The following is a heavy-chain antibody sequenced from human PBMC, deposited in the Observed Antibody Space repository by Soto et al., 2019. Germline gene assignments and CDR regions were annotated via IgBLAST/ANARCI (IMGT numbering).Heavy chain of an antibody. CDR3: AKEKIVVISSAIDCFYYYGMDV. CDR2: ISGTGGSI. Sequence: LSFSCEASGLTFSNYGMTWVRQAPGKGLEWVSCISGTGGSIYYGESVRGRFTISSDNSKNMVYLEMNSLRAEDTAVYYCAKEKIVVISSAIDCFYYYGMDVWGQGTTVTVSS. D-gene: IGHD2-15*01. J-gene: IGHJ6*02. CDR1: GLTFSNYG. V-gene: IGHV3-23*01.